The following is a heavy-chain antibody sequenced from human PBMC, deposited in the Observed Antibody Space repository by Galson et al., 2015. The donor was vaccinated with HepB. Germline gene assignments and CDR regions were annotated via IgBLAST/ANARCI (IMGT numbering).Heavy chain of an antibody. J-gene: IGHJ4*02. Sequence: SLRLSCAASGFTFSSYAMSWVRKAPGKGLEWVSAISGSGGSTYYADSVKGRFTISRDNSKNTLYLQMNSLRAEDTAVYYCAKDSGRDYYDSSGYYFLGVWFDYWGQGTLVTVSS. CDR3: AKDSGRDYYDSSGYYFLGVWFDY. D-gene: IGHD3-22*01. CDR1: GFTFSSYA. CDR2: ISGSGGST. V-gene: IGHV3-23*01.